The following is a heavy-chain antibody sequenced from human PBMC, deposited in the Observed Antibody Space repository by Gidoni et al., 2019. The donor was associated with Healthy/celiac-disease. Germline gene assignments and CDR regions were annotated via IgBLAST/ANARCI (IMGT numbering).Heavy chain of an antibody. CDR1: GFTVGSNY. V-gene: IGHV3-53*01. D-gene: IGHD3-22*01. CDR2: IYSGGST. J-gene: IGHJ3*02. Sequence: EVQLVESGGGLIQPGGSLRLSCAASGFTVGSNYLGWVRQAPGKGLEWVSVIYSGGSTYYADSVKGRFTISRDNSKNTLYLQMNSLRAEDTAVYYCARERYYYDSSGYDDAFDIWGQGTMVTVSS. CDR3: ARERYYYDSSGYDDAFDI.